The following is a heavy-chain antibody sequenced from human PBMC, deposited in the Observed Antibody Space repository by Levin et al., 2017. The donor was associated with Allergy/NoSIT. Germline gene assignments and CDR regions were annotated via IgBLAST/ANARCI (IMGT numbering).Heavy chain of an antibody. V-gene: IGHV3-49*03. CDR1: GFTFGDYA. J-gene: IGHJ3*02. Sequence: GESLKISCTASGFTFGDYALGWFRQAPGKGLEWIGFITTEAYGGTTEYAASVKGRFIISRDDSRSIAFLQMNSLKTEDTAVYYCTRGIAAAGFAFDIWGQGTMVTVSS. CDR2: ITTEAYGGTT. CDR3: TRGIAAAGFAFDI. D-gene: IGHD6-13*01.